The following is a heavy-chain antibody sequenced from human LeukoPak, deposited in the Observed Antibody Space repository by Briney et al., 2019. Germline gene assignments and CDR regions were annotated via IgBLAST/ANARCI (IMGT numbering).Heavy chain of an antibody. CDR2: IWYDGSNK. CDR1: GFPFNNYD. Sequence: GGPVRLLCAPCGFPFNNYDMQWVRRAPGKGLEWVAAIWYDGSNKYYGDSVKGRFTISRDNSKNTLYLQMNRLRAEDTAAYYCARAGYGDPHFDFWGQGTLVTVSS. J-gene: IGHJ4*02. V-gene: IGHV3-33*01. CDR3: ARAGYGDPHFDF. D-gene: IGHD4-17*01.